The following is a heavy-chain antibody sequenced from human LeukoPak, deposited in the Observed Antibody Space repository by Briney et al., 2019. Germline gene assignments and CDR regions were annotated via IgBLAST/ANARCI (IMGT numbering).Heavy chain of an antibody. Sequence: GGSLRLSCAASGFTFSSYAMSWVRQAPGKGLEWVSVITGNGVSTFYADSVKGWFTISRDNSKNTLYLQMNSLRAEDTAVYFCAKDLRGGCSSTSCYPPGYRGQGTLVTVSS. J-gene: IGHJ4*02. CDR3: AKDLRGGCSSTSCYPPGY. CDR1: GFTFSSYA. D-gene: IGHD2-2*01. V-gene: IGHV3-23*01. CDR2: ITGNGVST.